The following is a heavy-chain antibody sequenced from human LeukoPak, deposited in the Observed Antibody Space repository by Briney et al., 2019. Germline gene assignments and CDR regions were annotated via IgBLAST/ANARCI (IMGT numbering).Heavy chain of an antibody. CDR2: INHSGST. Sequence: PSETLSLTCTVSGGSISSSSYYWSWIRQPPGKGLEWIGEINHSGSTNYNPSLKSRVTISVDTSKNQFSLKLSSVTAADTAVYYCASLGSLMDYYMDVWGKGTTVTISS. CDR3: ASLGSLMDYYMDV. CDR1: GGSISSSSYY. J-gene: IGHJ6*03. D-gene: IGHD2-15*01. V-gene: IGHV4-39*07.